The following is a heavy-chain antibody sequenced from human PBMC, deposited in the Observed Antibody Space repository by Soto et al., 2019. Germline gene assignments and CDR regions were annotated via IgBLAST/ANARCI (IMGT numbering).Heavy chain of an antibody. Sequence: SCAASGFTFSSYWMHWVRQAPGKGLVWVSRINSEGSSTSYADSVKGRFTISRDDSKNTVYLQMNSLKTEDTAVYYCTRHTVDYWGQGTLVTVSS. CDR3: TRHTVDY. J-gene: IGHJ4*02. D-gene: IGHD4-17*01. V-gene: IGHV3-74*01. CDR2: INSEGSST. CDR1: GFTFSSYW.